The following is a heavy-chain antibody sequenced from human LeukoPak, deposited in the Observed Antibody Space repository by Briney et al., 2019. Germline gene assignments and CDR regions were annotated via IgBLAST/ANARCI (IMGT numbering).Heavy chain of an antibody. CDR2: INAYNGNT. CDR1: GDTFTSYG. J-gene: IGHJ2*01. CDR3: ARDLYYYDSSRYWYFDL. Sequence: GASVKVSCKASGDTFTSYGISWVRQAPGQGLEWMGWINAYNGNTNYAQKLQGRVNITTDTSTSTAFMELRSLRSDDTAVYYCARDLYYYDSSRYWYFDLWGRGTLVTVSS. V-gene: IGHV1-18*01. D-gene: IGHD3-22*01.